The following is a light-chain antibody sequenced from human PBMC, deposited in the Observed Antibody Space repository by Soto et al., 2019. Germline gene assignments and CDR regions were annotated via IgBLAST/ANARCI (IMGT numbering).Light chain of an antibody. Sequence: DIQMTQSPSSLSASVGDRVTITCRASQSISSYLNWYQQKPGKAPKVLIYAASILHSGVPSRLSGSGSGTDFTLTISSLQLEDFATYYCRQSYSTPFTVGQGTKVDSK. CDR1: QSISSY. CDR2: AAS. J-gene: IGKJ2*01. CDR3: RQSYSTPFT. V-gene: IGKV1-39*01.